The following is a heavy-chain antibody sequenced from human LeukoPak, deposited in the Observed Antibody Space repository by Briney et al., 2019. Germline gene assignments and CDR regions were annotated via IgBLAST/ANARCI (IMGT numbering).Heavy chain of an antibody. CDR3: ATAVNRDGSGWYWYFDL. CDR1: GFTFSNYA. CDR2: ISPGSGST. J-gene: IGHJ2*01. V-gene: IGHV3-23*01. D-gene: IGHD6-19*01. Sequence: PGGSLRLSCAASGFTFSNYAMNWVRRAPGKGLQWVSDISPGSGSTYYADSVKGRFTISRDNSKNTLYLEMNSLRAEDTAVFYCATAVNRDGSGWYWYFDLWGRGTLVTVSS.